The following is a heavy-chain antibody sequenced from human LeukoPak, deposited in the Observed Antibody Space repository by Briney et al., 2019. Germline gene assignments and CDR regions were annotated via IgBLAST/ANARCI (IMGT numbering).Heavy chain of an antibody. V-gene: IGHV3-7*01. CDR3: ARLNYYDNKGPDAFDI. Sequence: PGGSLRLSCTASGFTFSSYWMTWVRQAPGKGLEFVANIEPAGSATYYVDSVKGRFTISRDNAKNLLYLQMNNLRAEDSAVYYCARLNYYDNKGPDAFDIWGQGTMVTVSS. CDR2: IEPAGSAT. J-gene: IGHJ3*02. D-gene: IGHD3-22*01. CDR1: GFTFSSYW.